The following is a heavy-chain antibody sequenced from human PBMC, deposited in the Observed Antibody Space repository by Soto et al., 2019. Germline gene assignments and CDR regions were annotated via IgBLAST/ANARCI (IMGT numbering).Heavy chain of an antibody. CDR3: VKDCRPTYNPVTLGY. J-gene: IGHJ4*02. CDR1: GFTFSSYA. CDR2: ISSNGGST. V-gene: IGHV3-64D*06. Sequence: EVQLVESGGGLVQPGGSLRLSCSASGFTFSSYAMHWVRQAPGKGLEYVSAISSNGGSTYYADSVKGRFTISRDNSKNTVYLQMSSLRAEDTAVYYCVKDCRPTYNPVTLGYWGQGTLVTVSS. D-gene: IGHD4-17*01.